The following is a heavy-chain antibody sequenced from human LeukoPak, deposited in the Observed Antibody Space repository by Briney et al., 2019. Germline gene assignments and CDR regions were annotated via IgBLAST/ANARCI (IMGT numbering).Heavy chain of an antibody. D-gene: IGHD3-16*02. V-gene: IGHV4-59*08. J-gene: IGHJ6*03. CDR3: ARHIGGGIEDMDV. CDR1: GDSISGYY. Sequence: SETLSLTCTVSGDSISGYYWSWVRQSPGKGLEWIGYIYVTGNRYNPYLQSRVTISVDTSRNQFFLKMSSVTAADTAVYYCARHIGGGIEDMDVWGKGTKVTVSS. CDR2: IYVTGN.